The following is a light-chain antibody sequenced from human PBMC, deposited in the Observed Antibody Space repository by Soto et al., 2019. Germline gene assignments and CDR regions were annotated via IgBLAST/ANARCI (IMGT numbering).Light chain of an antibody. Sequence: EIVMTQSPATLSVSPGERATPSCRASQSVSRNLAWYQQRPGQAPRLLISGASTRATGIAARFSGSGSGTEFTLTISSLQSEDSALYYCQQYSNWPTFGQGTRLEIK. CDR3: QQYSNWPT. CDR1: QSVSRN. CDR2: GAS. J-gene: IGKJ5*01. V-gene: IGKV3-15*01.